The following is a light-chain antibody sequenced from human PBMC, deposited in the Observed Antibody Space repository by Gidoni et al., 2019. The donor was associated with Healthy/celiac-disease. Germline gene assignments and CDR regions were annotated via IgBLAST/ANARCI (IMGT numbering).Light chain of an antibody. J-gene: IGKJ2*01. CDR2: GAS. V-gene: IGKV3-15*01. CDR3: QQYNNWPPRYT. Sequence: EIVMTQSPATLSVSPGERATLSCRASQSVSSNLAWYQQKPGQAPRLLIYGASTRATGIPARFSGSGSGTEFTLTISSLQSEDFAVYYCQQYNNWPPRYTCXXXTKLEIK. CDR1: QSVSSN.